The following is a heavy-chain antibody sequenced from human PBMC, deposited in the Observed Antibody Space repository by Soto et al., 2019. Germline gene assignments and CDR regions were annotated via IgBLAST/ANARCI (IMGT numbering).Heavy chain of an antibody. V-gene: IGHV4-59*01. J-gene: IGHJ6*02. Sequence: QVQLQESGPGLVKPSETLSLTCTVSGGSISSYYWSWIRQPPGKGLEWIGYIYYSGSTNYNPSLKRRVPISVXXSXNXXSLKLSSVTAADTAVYYCARDSSGWYPYYYYGMDVWGQGTTVTVSS. CDR2: IYYSGST. CDR1: GGSISSYY. CDR3: ARDSSGWYPYYYYGMDV. D-gene: IGHD6-19*01.